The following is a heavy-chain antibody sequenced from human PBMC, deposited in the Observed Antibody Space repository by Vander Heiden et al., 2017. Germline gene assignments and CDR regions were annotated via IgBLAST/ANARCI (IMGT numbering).Heavy chain of an antibody. CDR1: GFTSTGDS. CDR2: ISSSSSTI. Sequence: EVQLWESGGGLVQPGGSLRPPGAAPGFTSTGDSMNRVRQAPGKGREWVSYISSSSSTIYYADSVKGRFTISRDNAKNSLYLQMNSLRDEETAGYYCARDRGYSYGSDAFVIWGQVTMVTVSS. D-gene: IGHD5-18*01. V-gene: IGHV3-48*02. CDR3: ARDRGYSYGSDAFVI. J-gene: IGHJ3*02.